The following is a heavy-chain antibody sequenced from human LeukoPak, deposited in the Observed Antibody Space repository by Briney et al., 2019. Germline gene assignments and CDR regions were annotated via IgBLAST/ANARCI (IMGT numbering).Heavy chain of an antibody. V-gene: IGHV1-2*06. CDR3: AREPVSYYDMDV. Sequence: ASVKVSCKASGYTFTGYYMHWVRQAPGQGLEWMGRINPNSGGTNYAQKFQGRFTMTRDTSISTAYMELSRLRSDDTAVYYCAREPVSYYDMDVWGQGTTVTVSS. CDR2: INPNSGGT. CDR1: GYTFTGYY. J-gene: IGHJ6*02. D-gene: IGHD6-19*01.